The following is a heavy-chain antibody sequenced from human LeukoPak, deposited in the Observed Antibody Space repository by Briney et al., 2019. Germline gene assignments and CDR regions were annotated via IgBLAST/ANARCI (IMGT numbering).Heavy chain of an antibody. V-gene: IGHV4-34*01. CDR2: INHSGST. D-gene: IGHD3-10*01. CDR3: ARRRITMVRGVLGRPFDY. J-gene: IGHJ4*02. CDR1: GGSFSGYY. Sequence: PSETLSLTCAVYGGSFSGYYWSWVRQPPGKGLEWIGEINHSGSTNYNPSLKSRVTISVDTSKNQFSLKLSSVTAADTAVYYCARRRITMVRGVLGRPFDYWGQGTLVTVSS.